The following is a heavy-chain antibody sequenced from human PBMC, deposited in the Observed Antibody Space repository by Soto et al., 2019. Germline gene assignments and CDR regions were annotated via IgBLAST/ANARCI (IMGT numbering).Heavy chain of an antibody. CDR2: MNPINGAT. J-gene: IGHJ6*02. D-gene: IGHD6-13*01. CDR1: GYDFTAYD. Sequence: ASVKVCCKASGYDFTAYDIYWVRQASGQGLEWMGWMNPINGATGSARRFQGRVSMTRNTATGTAYLELTSLRSDDTAVYYCGRGPSPRAPAGGTPYYYAMDVRGQRTTVIVSS. CDR3: GRGPSPRAPAGGTPYYYAMDV. V-gene: IGHV1-8*02.